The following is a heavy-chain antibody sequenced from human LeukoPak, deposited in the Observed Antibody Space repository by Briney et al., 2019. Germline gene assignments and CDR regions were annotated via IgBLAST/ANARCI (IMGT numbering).Heavy chain of an antibody. J-gene: IGHJ5*02. D-gene: IGHD6-13*01. CDR1: GYSFTNFD. V-gene: IGHV1-8*01. CDR2: MSPNSGNT. Sequence: GASVKVSCKASGYSFTNFDINWVRQATGQGLEWMGWMSPNSGNTGYAQKFQGRVTITRNTSISTAYMELSSLRSEDTAVYYCVRVHSSSWYGEVAWFDPWGQGTLVTVSS. CDR3: VRVHSSSWYGEVAWFDP.